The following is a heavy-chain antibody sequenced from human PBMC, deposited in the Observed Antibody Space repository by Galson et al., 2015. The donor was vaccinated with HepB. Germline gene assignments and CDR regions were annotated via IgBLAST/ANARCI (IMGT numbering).Heavy chain of an antibody. Sequence: SLRLSCAASGFTFSSYGMHWVRQAPGKGLEWVAVISYDGSNKYYADSVKGRFTISRDNSKNTLYLQMNSLRAEDTAVYYCAKDKYGRGYSGYEWFDPWGQGTLVTVSS. CDR3: AKDKYGRGYSGYEWFDP. CDR1: GFTFSSYG. J-gene: IGHJ5*02. CDR2: ISYDGSNK. D-gene: IGHD5-12*01. V-gene: IGHV3-30*18.